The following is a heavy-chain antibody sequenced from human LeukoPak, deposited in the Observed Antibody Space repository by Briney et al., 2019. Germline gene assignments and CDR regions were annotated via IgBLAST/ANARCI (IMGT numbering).Heavy chain of an antibody. Sequence: PGGSLGLSCAASGFTFSNAWMSWVRQAPGKGLEWVGRIKSKTDGGTTDYAAPVKGRFTISRDDSKNTLYLQMNSLKTEDTAVYYCTAELGYCSGGSCEGNYWGQGTLVTVSS. D-gene: IGHD2-15*01. J-gene: IGHJ4*02. CDR1: GFTFSNAW. CDR2: IKSKTDGGTT. CDR3: TAELGYCSGGSCEGNY. V-gene: IGHV3-15*01.